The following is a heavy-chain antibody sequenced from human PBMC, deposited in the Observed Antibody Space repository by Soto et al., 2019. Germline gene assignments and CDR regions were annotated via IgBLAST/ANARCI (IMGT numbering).Heavy chain of an antibody. CDR1: GFTFSSYA. J-gene: IGHJ6*02. CDR3: ARDAGYSSRRPGLYGMDV. D-gene: IGHD6-13*01. Sequence: GSLRLSCAASGFTFSSYAMHWVRQAPGKGLEWVAVISYDGSNKYYADSVKGRFTISRDNSKNTLYLQMNSLRAEDTAVYYCARDAGYSSRRPGLYGMDVWGQGTTVTVSS. V-gene: IGHV3-30-3*01. CDR2: ISYDGSNK.